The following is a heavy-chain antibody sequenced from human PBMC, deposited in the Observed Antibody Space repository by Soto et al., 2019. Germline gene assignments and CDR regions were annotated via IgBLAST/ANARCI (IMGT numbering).Heavy chain of an antibody. CDR1: GFSLSNARMG. CDR2: IDWDDDK. J-gene: IGHJ6*02. Sequence: GSGPTLVNPTETLTLTCTVSGFSLSNARMGVSWIRQPPGKALEWLAHIDWDDDKYYSTSLKTRLTISKDTSKNQVVLTMTNMDPVDTATYYCARIRAWIRGMIVVVITYYYYGMDVWGQGTTVTVSS. V-gene: IGHV2-70*01. D-gene: IGHD3-22*01. CDR3: ARIRAWIRGMIVVVITYYYYGMDV.